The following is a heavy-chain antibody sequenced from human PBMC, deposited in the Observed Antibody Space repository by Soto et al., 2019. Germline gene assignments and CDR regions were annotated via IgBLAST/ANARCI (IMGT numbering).Heavy chain of an antibody. Sequence: SETLSLTCTVSGGSISSYYWSWIRQSPGKGLEWITHIYNSGTTNYNPSLKSRVTISVDKSKNQFSLKLSSVTAADTAVYYCATEYGDYVGAFHIWGQGTTVPVSS. D-gene: IGHD4-17*01. V-gene: IGHV4-59*01. CDR3: ATEYGDYVGAFHI. CDR2: IYNSGTT. J-gene: IGHJ3*02. CDR1: GGSISSYY.